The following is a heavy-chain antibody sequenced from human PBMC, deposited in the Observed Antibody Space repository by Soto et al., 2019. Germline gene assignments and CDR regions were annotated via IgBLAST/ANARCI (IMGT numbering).Heavy chain of an antibody. D-gene: IGHD1-1*01. Sequence: GGSLRLSCAASGFTFSSYSMNWVRQAPGKGLEWVSSISSSSSYIYYADPVKGRFTISRDNAKNSLYLQMNSLRAEDTAVYYCARKGEMAYNYYFDYWCQGTLVTVSS. CDR3: ARKGEMAYNYYFDY. V-gene: IGHV3-21*01. J-gene: IGHJ4*02. CDR2: ISSSSSYI. CDR1: GFTFSSYS.